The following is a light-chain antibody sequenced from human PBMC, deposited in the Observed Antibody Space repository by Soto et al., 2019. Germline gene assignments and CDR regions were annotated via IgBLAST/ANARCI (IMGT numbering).Light chain of an antibody. CDR3: CSYADGSIYF. V-gene: IGLV2-14*01. Sequence: VLAQPASVSGSPGQSITISCTGNSRDVGGYNYVSWYQQHPGKAPKLMIYEVSNRPSGVSNRFSGSKSGNTASLTISGLQAEDEADYYCCSYADGSIYFFGTGTKVTVL. CDR2: EVS. CDR1: SRDVGGYNY. J-gene: IGLJ1*01.